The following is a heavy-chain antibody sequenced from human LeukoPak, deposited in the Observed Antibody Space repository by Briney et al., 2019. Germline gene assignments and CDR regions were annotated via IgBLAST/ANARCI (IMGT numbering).Heavy chain of an antibody. D-gene: IGHD6-19*01. CDR1: GFTFSTYA. CDR3: AIAPYSSGWRGGDYFDY. J-gene: IGHJ4*02. CDR2: IGAGGGGGIT. Sequence: GGSLRLSCAASGFTFSTYAMSWVRQAPGEGRGWVSSIGAGGGGGITGYADSVKGRFAISRDNSKNTLFLQMNNLRAQDTAVYYCAIAPYSSGWRGGDYFDYWGQGTLVTVSS. V-gene: IGHV3-23*01.